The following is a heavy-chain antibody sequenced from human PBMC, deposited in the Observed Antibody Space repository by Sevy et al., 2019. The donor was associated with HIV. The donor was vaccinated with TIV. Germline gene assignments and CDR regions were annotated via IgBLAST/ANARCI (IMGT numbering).Heavy chain of an antibody. V-gene: IGHV3-30*03. CDR1: GFSFSTHA. D-gene: IGHD6-19*01. CDR2: ISFDGSDK. Sequence: GGSLRLSCAASGFSFSTHAMHWVRQAPGKGLEWVAVISFDGSDKYYTDSVKVRFTISRDDSKNTLLLQVSSLRAEDTGVYYCARDAGYSTVWYPGYWGQGTLVTVSS. CDR3: ARDAGYSTVWYPGY. J-gene: IGHJ4*02.